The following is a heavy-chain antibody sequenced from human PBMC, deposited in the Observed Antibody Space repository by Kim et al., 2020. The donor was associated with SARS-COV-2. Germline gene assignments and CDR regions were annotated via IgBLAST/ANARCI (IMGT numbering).Heavy chain of an antibody. V-gene: IGHV1-69*13. CDR1: GGTFSSYA. CDR2: IIPIFGTA. Sequence: SVKVSCKASGGTFSSYAISWVRQAPGQGLEWMGGIIPIFGTANYAQKFQGRVTITADESTSTAYMELSSLRSEDTAVYYCAREHTAMGPTHLDYWGQGTLVTVS. J-gene: IGHJ4*02. CDR3: AREHTAMGPTHLDY. D-gene: IGHD5-18*01.